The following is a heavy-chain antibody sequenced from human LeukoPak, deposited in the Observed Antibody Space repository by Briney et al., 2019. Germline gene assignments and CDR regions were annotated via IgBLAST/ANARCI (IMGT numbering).Heavy chain of an antibody. Sequence: GGSLRLSCAASGFTFANAWMSWVRQAPGRGLECVGRIKSKTDGETTDYAAPVKGRFTISRDDSKNMLYLQMNSLKSEDTAVYYCTADLPPPRGYDYPFDYWGQGSLVTVSS. CDR3: TADLPPPRGYDYPFDY. V-gene: IGHV3-15*01. D-gene: IGHD5-12*01. CDR2: IKSKTDGETT. J-gene: IGHJ4*02. CDR1: GFTFANAW.